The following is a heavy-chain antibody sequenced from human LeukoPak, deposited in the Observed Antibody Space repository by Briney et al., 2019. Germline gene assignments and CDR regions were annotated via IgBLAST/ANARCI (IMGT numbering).Heavy chain of an antibody. J-gene: IGHJ4*02. D-gene: IGHD3-16*02. CDR3: ARAYYDYVWGSYPMDY. Sequence: SQTLSLTCTVSGGSISSGSYYWSWIRQPAGKGLEWIGRIYTSGSTNYNPSLKSRVTISVDTSKNQFSLKLSSVTAADTAVYYCARAYYDYVWGSYPMDYWGQGTLVTVSS. CDR2: IYTSGST. V-gene: IGHV4-61*02. CDR1: GGSISSGSYY.